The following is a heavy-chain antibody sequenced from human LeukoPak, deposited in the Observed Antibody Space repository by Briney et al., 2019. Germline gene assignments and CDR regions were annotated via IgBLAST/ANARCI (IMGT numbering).Heavy chain of an antibody. J-gene: IGHJ6*03. CDR1: GFTFSDYY. CDR3: ARVPPYDFWSGYYYYYYMDV. V-gene: IGHV3-11*04. CDR2: ISSSGSTI. D-gene: IGHD3-3*01. Sequence: GGSLRLSCAASGFTFSDYYMSWIRQAPGKGLEWVSYISSSGSTIYYADSVKGRFTTSRDNAKNSLYLQMNSLRAEDTAVYYCARVPPYDFWSGYYYYYYMDVWGKGTTVTVSS.